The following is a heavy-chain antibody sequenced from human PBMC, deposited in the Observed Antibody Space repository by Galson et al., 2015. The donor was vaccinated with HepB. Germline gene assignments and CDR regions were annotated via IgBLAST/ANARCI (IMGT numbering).Heavy chain of an antibody. D-gene: IGHD3-22*01. CDR2: TYYRSKWYH. CDR1: GDSVSSNSAA. Sequence: CAISGDSVSSNSAAWNWIGQSPSRGLEWLGRTYYRSKWYHDYAESVKSRIIINPDTSKNQFSLQLDSVTPDDTAVDYCARVPGVEVNRGYFDFWGQGTLVTVSS. J-gene: IGHJ4*02. CDR3: ARVPGVEVNRGYFDF. V-gene: IGHV6-1*01.